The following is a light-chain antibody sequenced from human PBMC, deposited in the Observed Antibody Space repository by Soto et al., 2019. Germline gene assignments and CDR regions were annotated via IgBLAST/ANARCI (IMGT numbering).Light chain of an antibody. CDR1: QSISNW. CDR3: QQYNSYSPRLT. CDR2: RAS. Sequence: DIQMTQSPSTLSASVGDRVTITCRAGQSISNWLAWYQQKPGKAPKLLIYRASSLESGVPSRFSGSGSGTEFTLTISSLQPDDFATYYCQQYNSYSPRLTFGGGTKVETK. J-gene: IGKJ4*01. V-gene: IGKV1-5*03.